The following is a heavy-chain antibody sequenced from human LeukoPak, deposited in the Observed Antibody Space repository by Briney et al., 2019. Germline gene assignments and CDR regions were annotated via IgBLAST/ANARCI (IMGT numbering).Heavy chain of an antibody. CDR3: ARSYYDSSGYPFDY. V-gene: IGHV4-31*03. D-gene: IGHD3-22*01. J-gene: IGHJ4*02. Sequence: SETLSLTCTVSGGSISSGGYYWSWIRQHPGKGLEWIGYIYYSGSIYYNPSLKSRATISVDTSKNQFSLKLSSVTAADTAVYYCARSYYDSSGYPFDYWGQGTLVTVSS. CDR1: GGSISSGGYY. CDR2: IYYSGSI.